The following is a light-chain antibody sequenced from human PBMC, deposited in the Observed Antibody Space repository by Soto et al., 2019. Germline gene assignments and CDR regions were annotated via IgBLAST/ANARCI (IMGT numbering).Light chain of an antibody. Sequence: ILMTQSPATLSVSPGERATLSCGASQSVSSKLAWYQQKPGQAPRLLIYGASTRATGIPASFSGSGSGTEFTLTISSLQYEDFAVYYCQQYNNWHPITFGQGTRLEIK. CDR1: QSVSSK. V-gene: IGKV3-15*01. CDR2: GAS. CDR3: QQYNNWHPIT. J-gene: IGKJ5*01.